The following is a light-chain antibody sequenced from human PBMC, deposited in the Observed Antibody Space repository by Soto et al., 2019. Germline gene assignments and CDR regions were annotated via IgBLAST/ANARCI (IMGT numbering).Light chain of an antibody. Sequence: DIVMTQSPDSLAVSLGERATINCKSSQNILYNSNNRNYLAWYQQKPGQPPKLLIYWASTRESGVPDRFSGSGSGTDFNLTISSLQAEDVAVYYCQQYYSLWTFGQGTKVEIK. CDR2: WAS. J-gene: IGKJ1*01. CDR3: QQYYSLWT. V-gene: IGKV4-1*01. CDR1: QNILYNSNNRNY.